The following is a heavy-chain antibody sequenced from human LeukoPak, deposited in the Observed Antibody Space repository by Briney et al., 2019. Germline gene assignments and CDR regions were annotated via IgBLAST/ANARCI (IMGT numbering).Heavy chain of an antibody. CDR3: AREIPGQQVALDY. Sequence: SMSLAWAAAGLIFSTYWTSWDRQAPRKGLEWVANIKKDGSEKYYADSVKGQFTISRDNAKNLLYLHMNTLRAEDTAVYYCAREIPGQQVALDYWGQGTLVTVSS. D-gene: IGHD6-13*01. CDR1: GLIFSTYW. J-gene: IGHJ4*02. CDR2: IKKDGSEK. V-gene: IGHV3-7*01.